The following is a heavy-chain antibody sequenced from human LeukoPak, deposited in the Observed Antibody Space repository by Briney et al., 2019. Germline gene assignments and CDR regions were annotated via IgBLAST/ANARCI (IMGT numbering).Heavy chain of an antibody. CDR3: AKDLDSGSYSN. CDR1: GFTFSSYG. Sequence: GGSLRLSCAASGFTFSSYGMHWVRQAPGKGLAWVAVISYDGSSKYYADSVKGRFTISRDNSKNTLCLQMNSLSAEDTAVYYCAKDLDSGSYSNWGQGTLVTVSS. CDR2: ISYDGSSK. D-gene: IGHD3-10*01. V-gene: IGHV3-30*18. J-gene: IGHJ4*02.